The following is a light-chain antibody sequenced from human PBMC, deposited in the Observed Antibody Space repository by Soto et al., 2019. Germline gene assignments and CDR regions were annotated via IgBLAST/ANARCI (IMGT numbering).Light chain of an antibody. V-gene: IGKV1-5*03. CDR3: QQYNS. CDR2: KAS. CDR1: QSISSW. J-gene: IGKJ2*01. Sequence: DIQMTQSPSTLSASVGDRVTITCRASQSISSWLAWYQQKPGKAPKLLIYKASSLESGVPSRFSGSGSGTEFTLTISSLQPDDFATSYCQQYNSFGQGTKLEIK.